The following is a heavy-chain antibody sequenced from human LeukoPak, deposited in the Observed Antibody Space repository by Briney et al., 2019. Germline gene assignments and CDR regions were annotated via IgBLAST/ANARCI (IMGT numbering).Heavy chain of an antibody. V-gene: IGHV4-39*07. CDR1: GGSISSSSYY. CDR2: IYYSGST. CDR3: ARDPMSWWYGDPDAFDI. D-gene: IGHD2-15*01. J-gene: IGHJ3*02. Sequence: SETLSLTCTVSGGSISSSSYYWGWIRQPPGKGLEWIGSIYYSGSTYYNPSLKSRVTISVDTSKNQFSLKLSSVTAADTAVYYCARDPMSWWYGDPDAFDIWGQGTMVTVSS.